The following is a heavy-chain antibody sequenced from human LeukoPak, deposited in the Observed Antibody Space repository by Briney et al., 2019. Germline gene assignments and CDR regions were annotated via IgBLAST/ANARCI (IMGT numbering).Heavy chain of an antibody. D-gene: IGHD1-26*01. V-gene: IGHV4-34*01. CDR3: ARGDSGSYGDYYYYMDV. Sequence: PSETLSLTCAVYGGSFSGYYWSWIRQPPGKGLEWIGEINHSGTTNYNPSLKSRVTISVDTSKNQFSLKLSSVTAADTAVYYCARGDSGSYGDYYYYMDVWGKGTTVTISS. CDR1: GGSFSGYY. J-gene: IGHJ6*03. CDR2: INHSGTT.